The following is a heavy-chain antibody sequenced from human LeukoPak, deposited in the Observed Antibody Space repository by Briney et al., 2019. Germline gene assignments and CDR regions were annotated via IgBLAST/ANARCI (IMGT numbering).Heavy chain of an antibody. Sequence: GASVKVSCKASGFTFTSHDYNWVRQATGQGLEWMGWMNPNSGNTGYAQKFQGRVTITADESTSTAYMELSSLRSEDTAVYYCASHLVGATTFVLENQRPGPMTLVYWGQGTLVTVSS. D-gene: IGHD1-26*01. J-gene: IGHJ4*02. CDR1: GFTFTSHD. CDR3: ASHLVGATTFVLENQRPGPMTLVY. CDR2: MNPNSGNT. V-gene: IGHV1-8*01.